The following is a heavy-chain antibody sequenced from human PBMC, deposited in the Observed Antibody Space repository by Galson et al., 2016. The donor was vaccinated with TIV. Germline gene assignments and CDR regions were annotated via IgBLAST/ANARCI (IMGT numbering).Heavy chain of an antibody. CDR3: ARVGSTGWAHYFDY. J-gene: IGHJ4*02. CDR2: TTYDDSQK. V-gene: IGHV3-30*04. Sequence: SLRLSCAASGFTFSSYTMHWIRQAPDKGLEWLAVTTYDDSQKYYADAVKGRFTISRDNSRNTLYLQMNSLTAEDTAVYYCARVGSTGWAHYFDYWGQGSLVTVSS. D-gene: IGHD6-19*01. CDR1: GFTFSSYT.